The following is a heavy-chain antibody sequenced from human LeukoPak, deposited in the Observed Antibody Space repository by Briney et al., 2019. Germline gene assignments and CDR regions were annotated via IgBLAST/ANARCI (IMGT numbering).Heavy chain of an antibody. CDR1: EITFSGHW. V-gene: IGHV3-74*03. Sequence: PGGSLRLSCAAPEITFSGHWMHWVRQTPGKGLVWVSRINGDGSSTAYADSVKGRFTISRDNAKNTVYLQMNSLRVDDTAVYYCAREELEPSTHPFDPWGQGTLVTVSS. J-gene: IGHJ5*02. CDR3: AREELEPSTHPFDP. D-gene: IGHD1-7*01. CDR2: INGDGSST.